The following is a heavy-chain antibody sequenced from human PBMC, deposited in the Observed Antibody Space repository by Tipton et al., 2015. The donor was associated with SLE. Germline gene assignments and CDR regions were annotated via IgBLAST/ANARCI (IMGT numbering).Heavy chain of an antibody. Sequence: LRLSCAVYGGSFSGYYWSWIRQPPGKGLEWIGEINHSGYTNYNLSLKSRVTISVDTSKNQFSLKLSSVTAADTAVYYCARATDCSGGRCYSAYYYYGMDVWGQGPTVTVSS. CDR2: INHSGYT. CDR1: GGSFSGYY. D-gene: IGHD2-15*01. V-gene: IGHV4-34*01. J-gene: IGHJ6*02. CDR3: ARATDCSGGRCYSAYYYYGMDV.